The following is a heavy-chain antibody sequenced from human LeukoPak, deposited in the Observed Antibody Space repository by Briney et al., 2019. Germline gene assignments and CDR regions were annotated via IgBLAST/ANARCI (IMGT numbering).Heavy chain of an antibody. CDR2: MNPNSGNT. Sequence: ASVKVSCKASGYTFTSYDINWVRQATGQGLEWMGWMNPNSGNTGYAQKFQGRVTITSNTSISTAYMELSSLRSEDTAVYYCTRGLTGTTSNYWGQGTPVTVSS. CDR1: GYTFTSYD. D-gene: IGHD1-7*01. V-gene: IGHV1-8*03. J-gene: IGHJ4*02. CDR3: TRGLTGTTSNY.